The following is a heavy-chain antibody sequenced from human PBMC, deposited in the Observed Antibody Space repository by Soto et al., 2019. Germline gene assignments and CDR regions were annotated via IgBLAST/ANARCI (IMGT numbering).Heavy chain of an antibody. D-gene: IGHD1-26*01. CDR1: GFTFSSYD. CDR2: IGTAGDA. Sequence: GGSLRLSCAASGFTFSSYDMHWVRQATGKGLEWVSAIGTAGDAYYPGSVKGRFTISRENAKNSLYLQMNSLRAGDTAVYYCARSAREPHYYHYYGMDVWGQGTTVTVSS. J-gene: IGHJ6*02. V-gene: IGHV3-13*04. CDR3: ARSAREPHYYHYYGMDV.